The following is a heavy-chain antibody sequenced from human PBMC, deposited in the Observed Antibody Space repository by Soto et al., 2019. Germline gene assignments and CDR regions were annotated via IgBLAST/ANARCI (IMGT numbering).Heavy chain of an antibody. D-gene: IGHD2-15*01. V-gene: IGHV4-34*01. J-gene: IGHJ5*02. Sequence: ETLSLTCAAHGVSFSGYYWSGIRQPPGKGLEWIGEINHSGSTNYNPSLKSRVTISVDTSKNQFSLKLSSVTAADTAVYYCARGRYCSGGSCYSGSHNWFDPWGQGTLVTVSS. CDR3: ARGRYCSGGSCYSGSHNWFDP. CDR2: INHSGST. CDR1: GVSFSGYY.